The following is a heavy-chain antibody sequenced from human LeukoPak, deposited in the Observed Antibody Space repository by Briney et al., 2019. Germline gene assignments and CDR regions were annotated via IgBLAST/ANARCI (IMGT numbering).Heavy chain of an antibody. CDR1: GYSISSGYY. J-gene: IGHJ3*02. D-gene: IGHD5-12*01. Sequence: PSETLSLTCAVSGYSISSGYYWGGIRQPPGKGVEWIGSIYHTGRTYYNPSLKSRVTISVDTSKNQFSLKLNAVTAADTAVYRCARSFDRGWVDGFDIWGQGSLVTVSS. CDR3: ARSFDRGWVDGFDI. CDR2: IYHTGRT. V-gene: IGHV4-38-2*01.